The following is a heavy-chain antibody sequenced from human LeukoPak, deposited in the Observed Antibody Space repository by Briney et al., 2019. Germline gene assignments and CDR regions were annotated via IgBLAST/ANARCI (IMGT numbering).Heavy chain of an antibody. D-gene: IGHD6-6*01. V-gene: IGHV1-46*01. CDR2: INPSGGST. CDR1: GYTFTSYY. CDR3: ARTWAARPPFDY. J-gene: IGHJ4*02. Sequence: GASVKVSCKASGYTFTSYYMHWVRQAPGRGLEWMGIINPSGGSTSYAQKFQGRVTMTRDMSTSTVYMELSSLRSEDTAVYYCARTWAARPPFDYWGQGTLVTVSS.